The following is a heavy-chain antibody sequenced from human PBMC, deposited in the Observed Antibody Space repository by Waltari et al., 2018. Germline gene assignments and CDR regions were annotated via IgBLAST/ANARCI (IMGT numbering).Heavy chain of an antibody. CDR2: IYASGKT. CDR3: ARVSDYVGIYWFDP. V-gene: IGHV4-61*02. CDR1: GDSISGGQYY. J-gene: IGHJ5*02. Sequence: QVQLQESGPGLVKPSQTLSLTCTVSGDSISGGQYYWSWIRQPAGKGLEWLGRIYASGKTNYNPSLKSRVTMSVDTSKNQFSLKLSSVTAADTAVYYCARVSDYVGIYWFDPWGQGTLVTVSS. D-gene: IGHD5-12*01.